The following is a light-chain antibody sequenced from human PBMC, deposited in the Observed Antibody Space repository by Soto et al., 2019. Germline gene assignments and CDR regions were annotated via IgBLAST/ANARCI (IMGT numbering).Light chain of an antibody. CDR2: GAS. V-gene: IGKV3-20*01. J-gene: IGKJ1*01. CDR3: QHFVNSLPWT. Sequence: IVLTQSPGTLSLSPGERATLSCRASQSVSSTYLIWYQQKPGQAPRLLICGASSSATGVPARFSGGGSGTDLTLTISRLEPEDFAVYYCQHFVNSLPWTFGQGTKVEIK. CDR1: QSVSSTY.